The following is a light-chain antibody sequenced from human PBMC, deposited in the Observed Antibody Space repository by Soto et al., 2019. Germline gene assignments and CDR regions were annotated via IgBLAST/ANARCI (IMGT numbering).Light chain of an antibody. CDR1: QNISSW. J-gene: IGKJ1*01. V-gene: IGKV1-5*01. CDR3: QQYNHYWT. Sequence: NQKQHSACTLSESVLPRVTITFRASQNISSWLAWYQQKPGKAPKVLIYDASSLESGVPSRFSGSGSGTEFSLTISSLQPDDFATYYCQQYNHYWTFGQGTKVDIK. CDR2: DAS.